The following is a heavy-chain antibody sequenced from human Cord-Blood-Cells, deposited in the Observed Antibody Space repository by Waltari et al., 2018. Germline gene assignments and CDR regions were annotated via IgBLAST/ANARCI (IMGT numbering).Heavy chain of an antibody. J-gene: IGHJ4*02. Sequence: QVQLQQWGAGLLKPSETLSLTCAVYGGSFSGYYWSWIRQPPGKGLEWIGEINHSGSTNYNPSLKSRVTISVDTSKNQFSLKLSSVTAADTAVYYCARRAFYYYDSSGYYYWGRGTLVTVSS. D-gene: IGHD3-22*01. CDR2: INHSGST. V-gene: IGHV4-34*01. CDR3: ARRAFYYYDSSGYYY. CDR1: GGSFSGYY.